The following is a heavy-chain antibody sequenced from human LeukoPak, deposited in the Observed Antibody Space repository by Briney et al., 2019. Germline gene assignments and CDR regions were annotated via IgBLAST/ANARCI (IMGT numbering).Heavy chain of an antibody. D-gene: IGHD2-15*01. J-gene: IGHJ3*02. CDR2: ISYDGSNK. CDR1: GFTFGSYA. Sequence: HAGRSLRLSCAASGFTFGSYAMHWVRQAPGKGLEWVAVISYDGSNKYYADSVKGRFTISRDNSKNTLYLQMNSLRAEDTAVYYCARSGYCSGGSCYAHAFDIWGQGTMVTVSS. V-gene: IGHV3-30*04. CDR3: ARSGYCSGGSCYAHAFDI.